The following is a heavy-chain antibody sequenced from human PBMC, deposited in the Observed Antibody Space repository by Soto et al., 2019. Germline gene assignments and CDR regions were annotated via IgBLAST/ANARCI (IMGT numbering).Heavy chain of an antibody. J-gene: IGHJ4*02. CDR3: ARASSRYCSRSSCYGDY. D-gene: IGHD2-2*01. V-gene: IGHV1-46*01. CDR2: INPGDGTT. Sequence: QVHLVQSGAEVKKPGAAVKVSCRASGYTLTSYFLHWVRQAPGQGLEWMGIINPGDGTTSYPHKFQGRVTMTRDTATNTVYMQLSSLTSEDTAVYYCARASSRYCSRSSCYGDYWSQGTLVTVSS. CDR1: GYTLTSYF.